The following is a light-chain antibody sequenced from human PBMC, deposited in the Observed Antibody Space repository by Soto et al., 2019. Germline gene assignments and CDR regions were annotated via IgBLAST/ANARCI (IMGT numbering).Light chain of an antibody. Sequence: QSVLTQPPSVSAAPGQKVTISCSGNSSNIGGNSVSWYQQLPGTAPKLLIYDDNKRPSGIPDRFSGSKSGTPATLGITGFQTGDEADYYCGSWDSSLSAYVFGTGTKVTVL. CDR1: SSNIGGNS. CDR2: DDN. V-gene: IGLV1-51*01. CDR3: GSWDSSLSAYV. J-gene: IGLJ1*01.